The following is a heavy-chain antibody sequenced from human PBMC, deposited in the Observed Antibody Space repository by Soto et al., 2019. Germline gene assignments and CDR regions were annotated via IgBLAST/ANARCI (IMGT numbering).Heavy chain of an antibody. CDR3: ARLPFGAYPEHF. V-gene: IGHV3-21*01. D-gene: IGHD3-3*01. CDR2: ITPSPSIT. J-gene: IGHJ4*02. CDR1: GFTFSDAD. Sequence: EVHLVEFGGGLVNPGGSLRLSCAASGFTFSDADMHWVRQAPGKGLEWVSAITPSPSITSYGDSVRGRFTISRDDANDSVYLQMDSLRVDDSAIYYCARLPFGAYPEHFWGQGTLVTVSS.